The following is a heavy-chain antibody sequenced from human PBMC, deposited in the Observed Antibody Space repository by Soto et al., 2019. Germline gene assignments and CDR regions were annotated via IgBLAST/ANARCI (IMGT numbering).Heavy chain of an antibody. CDR2: IYYSGST. Sequence: SETLSLTCTVSGGYISSSSYYWGWIRQPPGKGLEWIGSIYYSGSTYYNPSLKSRVTISVDTSKNQFSLKLSSVTAADTAVYYCARRNNMIVVVILDAFDIWGQGTMVTVSS. CDR3: ARRNNMIVVVILDAFDI. V-gene: IGHV4-39*01. CDR1: GGYISSSSYY. J-gene: IGHJ3*02. D-gene: IGHD3-22*01.